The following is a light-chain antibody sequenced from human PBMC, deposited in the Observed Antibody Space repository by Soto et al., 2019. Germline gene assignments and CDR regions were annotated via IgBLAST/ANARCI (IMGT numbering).Light chain of an antibody. Sequence: QSALTQPASVSGSPGQSIAISCTGSSSDVGGYNYVSWYQQHPGKAPKFIIYDVSNRPSGVSDRFSGSKSGNTASLTISGLQAEDEADYYCTSYTGSSTSYVFGTGTQLTVL. J-gene: IGLJ1*01. CDR3: TSYTGSSTSYV. CDR1: SSDVGGYNY. CDR2: DVS. V-gene: IGLV2-14*01.